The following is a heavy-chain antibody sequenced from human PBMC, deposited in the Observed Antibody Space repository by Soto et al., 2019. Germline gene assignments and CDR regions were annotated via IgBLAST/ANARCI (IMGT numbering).Heavy chain of an antibody. D-gene: IGHD5-12*01. CDR3: ASDRPTTFSADL. Sequence: EVQLVESGGGLVQPGGSLRLSCTASGFTFTDHSMNWVRHAPGKGLEWLSYINDISNAIHYADSVKGRFAMSRDNAKKSVFLQMNSLRVEDTSVYYCASDRPTTFSADLWGQGTGVTVSS. CDR2: INDISNAI. V-gene: IGHV3-48*04. J-gene: IGHJ6*02. CDR1: GFTFTDHS.